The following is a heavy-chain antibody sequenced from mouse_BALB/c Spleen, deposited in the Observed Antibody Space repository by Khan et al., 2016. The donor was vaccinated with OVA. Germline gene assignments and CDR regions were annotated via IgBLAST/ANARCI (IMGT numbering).Heavy chain of an antibody. Sequence: EVELVESGGGLVQPGGSRKLSCAASGFTFSSFGMFWIRQAPEKGLEWVAYISSGSSTFYYADTVKGRFTISRDNPTNTLFLQMTSLRSEDTAMYYCARILGIYAMDYWGQGTSVTVSS. CDR1: GFTFSSFG. CDR3: ARILGIYAMDY. D-gene: IGHD1-1*02. CDR2: ISSGSSTF. V-gene: IGHV5-17*02. J-gene: IGHJ4*01.